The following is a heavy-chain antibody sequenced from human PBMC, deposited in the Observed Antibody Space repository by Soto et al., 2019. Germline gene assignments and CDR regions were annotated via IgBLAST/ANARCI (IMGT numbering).Heavy chain of an antibody. CDR3: ATTGPY. CDR1: GFTFSSYG. J-gene: IGHJ4*02. V-gene: IGHV3-33*01. Sequence: QVQLVESGGGVVQPGRSLRLSCAASGFTFSSYGMHWVRQAPGKGLEWVAVIWFDGSNKFYADSVKGRFTISRDNSKNTVSLQMNSLRDEHSAAYYCATTGPYCGQGTLVTVSS. CDR2: IWFDGSNK.